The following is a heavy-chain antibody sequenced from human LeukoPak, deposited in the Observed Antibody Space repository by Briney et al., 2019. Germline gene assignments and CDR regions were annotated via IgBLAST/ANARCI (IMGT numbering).Heavy chain of an antibody. CDR3: ARCPLGPWYMDV. CDR2: ISWNSDII. CDR1: GFTFDDFA. V-gene: IGHV3-9*01. J-gene: IGHJ6*03. Sequence: GGSLRLSCAASGFTFDDFAMHWVRQVPGKGLEWVSGISWNSDIIDYADSVRGRFTISRDNAKNSLYLQMNSLRAEDTAVYYCARCPLGPWYMDVWGKGTTVTVSS. D-gene: IGHD7-27*01.